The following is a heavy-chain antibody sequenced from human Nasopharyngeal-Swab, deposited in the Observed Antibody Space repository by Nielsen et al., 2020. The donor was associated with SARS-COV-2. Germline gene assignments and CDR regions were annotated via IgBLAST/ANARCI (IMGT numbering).Heavy chain of an antibody. CDR2: INHSGST. Sequence: SETLSLTCAVYGGSFSGYYWSWIRQPPGKGLEWIGEINHSGSTNYNPSLKSRVTISVDTSKNQFSLKLSSVTAADTAVYYCARVPGYYYYYMDVWGKGTTVAVSS. J-gene: IGHJ6*03. CDR1: GGSFSGYY. V-gene: IGHV4-34*01. CDR3: ARVPGYYYYYMDV.